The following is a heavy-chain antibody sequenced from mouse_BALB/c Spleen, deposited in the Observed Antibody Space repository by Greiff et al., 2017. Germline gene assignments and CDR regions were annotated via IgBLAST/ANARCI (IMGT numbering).Heavy chain of an antibody. CDR3: ARSHELRHGAWFAY. J-gene: IGHJ3*01. CDR2: INPSTGYT. Sequence: QVQLKQSGAELAEPGASVKMSCKASGYTFTSYWMHWVKQRPGQGLEWIGYINPSTGYTEYNQKFKDKATLTADKSSSTAYMQLSSLTSEDSAVYYCARSHELRHGAWFAYWGQGTLVTVSA. V-gene: IGHV1-7*01. D-gene: IGHD2-4*01. CDR1: GYTFTSYW.